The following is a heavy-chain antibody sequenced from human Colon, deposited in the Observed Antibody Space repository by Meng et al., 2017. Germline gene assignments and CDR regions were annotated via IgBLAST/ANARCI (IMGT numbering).Heavy chain of an antibody. J-gene: IGHJ5*02. CDR2: IYYSGST. CDR1: GGSISSGDYY. Sequence: VQPREAGPGLVQPSQALSPTFPCSGGSISSGDYYWSWIRQPPGKGLEWIGYIYYSGSTYSNASLKSRVTISIDRSKNQFSLKLSSVTAADTAVYYCARDRKHYGERGWFDPWGQGTLVTVSS. CDR3: ARDRKHYGERGWFDP. V-gene: IGHV4-30-4*01. D-gene: IGHD4-17*01.